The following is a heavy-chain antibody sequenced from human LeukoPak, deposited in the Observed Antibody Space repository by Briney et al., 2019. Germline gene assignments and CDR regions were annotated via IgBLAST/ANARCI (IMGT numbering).Heavy chain of an antibody. V-gene: IGHV3-9*01. CDR3: AKEDVLRFLEWPSPGMDV. D-gene: IGHD3-3*01. CDR1: GFTFDDYA. J-gene: IGHJ6*02. Sequence: PGGSLRLSCAASGFTFDDYAMHWVRQAPGKGLEWVSGISWNSGSIGYADSVKGRFTISRDNSKNTLYLQMNSLRAEDTAVYYCAKEDVLRFLEWPSPGMDVWGQGTTVTVSS. CDR2: ISWNSGSI.